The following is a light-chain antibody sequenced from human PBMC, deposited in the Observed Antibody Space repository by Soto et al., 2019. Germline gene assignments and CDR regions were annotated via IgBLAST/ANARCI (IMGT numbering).Light chain of an antibody. V-gene: IGKV1-5*03. J-gene: IGKJ4*01. CDR2: KAS. CDR1: QSISSW. Sequence: DFQMTQSPSTLSASVGDRVTITCRASQSISSWLAWYQQKPGKAPNLLIHKASHLESGVPSRFSGSGSGTDFTLTISSLQPEDFATYYCQQLNSYPLTFGGGTKVDIK. CDR3: QQLNSYPLT.